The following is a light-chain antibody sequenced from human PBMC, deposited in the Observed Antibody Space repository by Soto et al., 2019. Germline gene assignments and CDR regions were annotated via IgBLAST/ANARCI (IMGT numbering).Light chain of an antibody. CDR3: QTWGTGILVV. J-gene: IGLJ2*01. CDR2: VNSDGSH. V-gene: IGLV4-69*01. Sequence: QSVLTQSPSASASLGASVKLTCTLNSGHSRYAIAWHQQQPEKGPRYLMKVNSDGSHSKGDGIPDRFSGSSSGAERYLTISSLQSEDEADYYCQTWGTGILVVFGGGTKVTVL. CDR1: SGHSRYA.